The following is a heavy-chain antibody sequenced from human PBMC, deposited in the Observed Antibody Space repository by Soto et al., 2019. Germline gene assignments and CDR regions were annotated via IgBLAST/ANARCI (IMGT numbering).Heavy chain of an antibody. CDR1: GGSFSGYY. CDR2: INHSGST. V-gene: IGHV4-34*01. CDR3: ARAKWGHPIAAAGTRYYGMDV. D-gene: IGHD6-13*01. J-gene: IGHJ6*02. Sequence: SETLSLTCAVYGGSFSGYYWSWIRQPPGKGLEWIGEINHSGSTNYNPSLKSRVTISVDTSKNQFSLKLSSVTAADTAVYYCARAKWGHPIAAAGTRYYGMDVWGQGTTVTVSS.